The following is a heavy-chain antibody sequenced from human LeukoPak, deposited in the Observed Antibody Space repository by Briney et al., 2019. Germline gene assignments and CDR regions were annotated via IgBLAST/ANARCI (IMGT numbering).Heavy chain of an antibody. J-gene: IGHJ5*02. D-gene: IGHD3-22*01. Sequence: SETVSLTCAVYGGSFSGSYWSWIRQPPGKGLEWLGEINHSGSTNYNPSLKSRVTISVDTSKNQFSLKLSSVTAADTAVYYCARGQDVRLIYYDIRRGFDPWGQGTLVTVSS. CDR3: ARGQDVRLIYYDIRRGFDP. V-gene: IGHV4-34*01. CDR2: INHSGST. CDR1: GGSFSGSY.